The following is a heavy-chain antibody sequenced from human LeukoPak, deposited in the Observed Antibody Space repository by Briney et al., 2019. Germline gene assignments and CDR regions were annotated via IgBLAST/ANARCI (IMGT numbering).Heavy chain of an antibody. Sequence: GGSLRLSCAASGFTVSSNYMSWVRQGPGKGLEWVSVIYSGGRTYYADSVKGRFTISRENAKNSLYLQMNSLRAGDTAVHYCARVSGPRQNFFDYWGQGTLVTVSS. V-gene: IGHV3-53*01. CDR2: IYSGGRT. D-gene: IGHD5-12*01. CDR3: ARVSGPRQNFFDY. J-gene: IGHJ4*02. CDR1: GFTVSSNY.